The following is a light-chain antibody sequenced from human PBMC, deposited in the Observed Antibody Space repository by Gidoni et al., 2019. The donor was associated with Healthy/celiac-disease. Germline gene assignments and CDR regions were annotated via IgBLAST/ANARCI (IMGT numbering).Light chain of an antibody. CDR2: YAF. CDR1: QDIGSH. V-gene: IGKV1-9*01. J-gene: IGKJ4*01. CDR3: QQANSHLALT. Sequence: DIQLTQSPSFLSASVGDRVPITCRASQDIGSHIAWYQQKPGKAPKLLIYYAFILQSGVPSRCSGSGSGTEFSLTISSLQTGDFATYYCQQANSHLALTFGGGTKVDI.